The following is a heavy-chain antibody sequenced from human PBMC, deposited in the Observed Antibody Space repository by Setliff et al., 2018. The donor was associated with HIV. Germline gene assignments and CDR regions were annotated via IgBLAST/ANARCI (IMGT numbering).Heavy chain of an antibody. D-gene: IGHD3-10*01. J-gene: IGHJ3*01. V-gene: IGHV1-69*10. Sequence: SVKVSCKASGGTFNTYAINWVRQAPGQGLEWVGQIIPILDITTYAQKFQGRVTITADESTSTMYMELSSLRSDDTAVYYCAGPRGDEAFDVWGQGTMVTVSS. CDR3: AGPRGDEAFDV. CDR1: GGTFNTYA. CDR2: IIPILDIT.